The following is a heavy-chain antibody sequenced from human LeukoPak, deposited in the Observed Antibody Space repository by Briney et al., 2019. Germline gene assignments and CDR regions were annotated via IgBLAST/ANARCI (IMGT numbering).Heavy chain of an antibody. J-gene: IGHJ6*02. CDR2: INPNSGGT. CDR3: ASPYCSGGSCYLTYYYYYGMDV. D-gene: IGHD2-15*01. Sequence: GASVKVSCKASGYTFTGYYMHWVRQAPGQGLEWMGWINPNSGGTNYAQKFQGRVTMTRDTSISTAYMELSRLRSDDTAVYYCASPYCSGGSCYLTYYYYYGMDVWGQGTTVTVSS. CDR1: GYTFTGYY. V-gene: IGHV1-2*02.